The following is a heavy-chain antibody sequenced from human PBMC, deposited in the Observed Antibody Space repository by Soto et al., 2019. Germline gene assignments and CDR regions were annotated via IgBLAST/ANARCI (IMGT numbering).Heavy chain of an antibody. V-gene: IGHV1-2*02. Sequence: QVHLVQSGAEVKRPGDSVKVSCQASGYTFTDYHIHWVRQAPGQGLEWMGRVTPRSGEVYYSPKFQGTVTLTRDTSISTAYMELTTLKFDDTAVFYCARVPILGPTGDFEYWGQGTLATVSS. D-gene: IGHD1-26*01. CDR1: GYTFTDYH. CDR3: ARVPILGPTGDFEY. CDR2: VTPRSGEV. J-gene: IGHJ4*02.